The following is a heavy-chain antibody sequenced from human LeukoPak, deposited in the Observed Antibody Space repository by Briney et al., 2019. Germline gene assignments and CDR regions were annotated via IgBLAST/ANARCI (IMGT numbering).Heavy chain of an antibody. Sequence: PGGSLRLSCEASGFSVTNNYMSWLRLAPGKGLEWVSVLYTGGIRYYAGFVRGRFTISRDDSKNTLYLQMNNLRAEDTAIYYCTKMFTKDNWYGGPDYWGQGTLVTVSS. J-gene: IGHJ4*02. CDR2: LYTGGIR. V-gene: IGHV3-53*01. D-gene: IGHD2-8*01. CDR3: TKMFTKDNWYGGPDY. CDR1: GFSVTNNY.